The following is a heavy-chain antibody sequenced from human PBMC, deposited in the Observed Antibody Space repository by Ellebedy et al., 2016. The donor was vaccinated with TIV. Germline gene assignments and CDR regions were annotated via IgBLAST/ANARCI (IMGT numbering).Heavy chain of an antibody. J-gene: IGHJ3*02. CDR3: ARAPPPRGDRSADAFDI. CDR2: IIPILGIA. CDR1: GGTFSSYA. Sequence: AASVKVSCKASGGTFSSYAISWVRQAPGQGLEWMGRIIPILGIANYAQNFQGRVTITADKSTSTAYMELSSLRSEDTAVYYCARAPPPRGDRSADAFDIWGQGTMVTVSS. D-gene: IGHD7-27*01. V-gene: IGHV1-69*04.